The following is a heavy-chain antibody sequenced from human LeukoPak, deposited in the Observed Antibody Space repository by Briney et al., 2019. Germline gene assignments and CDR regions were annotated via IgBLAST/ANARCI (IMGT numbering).Heavy chain of an antibody. V-gene: IGHV6-1*01. CDR3: ARGTGSLDY. J-gene: IGHJ4*02. CDR2: TYSRSKCFN. Sequence: SQTLSLTCAISGDSVSTKSASWNWIRQSPSRRLEWLGRTYSRSKCFNDYAVSVKSRITINPDTSKNQFSLHLSSVTPDDTAVYYCARGTGSLDYWGQGTLVTVSS. D-gene: IGHD1-26*01. CDR1: GDSVSTKSAS.